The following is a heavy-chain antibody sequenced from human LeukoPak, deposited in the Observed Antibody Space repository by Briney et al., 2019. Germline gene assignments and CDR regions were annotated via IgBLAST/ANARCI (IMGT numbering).Heavy chain of an antibody. CDR2: IYHSGST. D-gene: IGHD1-26*01. J-gene: IGHJ3*02. CDR1: GGSISSSNW. Sequence: SGTLSLTCAVSGGSISSSNWWSWVRQPPGKGLEWIGEIYHSGSTNYNPSLKSRVTISVDKSKNQFSLKLSSVTAADTAVYYCARPYSGSYSPLDAFDIWGQGTMVTVSS. CDR3: ARPYSGSYSPLDAFDI. V-gene: IGHV4-4*02.